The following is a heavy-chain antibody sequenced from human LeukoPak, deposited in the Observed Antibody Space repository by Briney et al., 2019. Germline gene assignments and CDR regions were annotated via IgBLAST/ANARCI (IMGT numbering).Heavy chain of an antibody. D-gene: IGHD6-13*01. Sequence: GGSLRLSCATSGFTFSNYWMSWVRQAPGKGLEWVANIKEDGSEKNYTVSRDNAKNSLYLQMNSLRGDDAAIYCARDWGAAGLWDYWGQGTLVTVSS. J-gene: IGHJ4*02. CDR2: IKEDGSEK. CDR1: GFTFSNYW. V-gene: IGHV3-7*05. CDR3: ARDWGAAGLWDY.